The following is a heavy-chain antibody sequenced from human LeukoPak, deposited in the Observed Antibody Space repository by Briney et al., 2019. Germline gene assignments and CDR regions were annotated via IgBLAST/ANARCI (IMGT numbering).Heavy chain of an antibody. CDR3: ARDDNNYGVY. CDR1: GFTFSSYA. V-gene: IGHV3-64*04. Sequence: GGSLRLSCSASGFTFSSYAMHWVRQAPGKGLEYVSAISSNGGSTYYADSLKGRFTISRDNAKNSLYLQMNSLRAEDTAVYYCARDDNNYGVYWGQGTLVTVSS. J-gene: IGHJ4*02. D-gene: IGHD5-24*01. CDR2: ISSNGGST.